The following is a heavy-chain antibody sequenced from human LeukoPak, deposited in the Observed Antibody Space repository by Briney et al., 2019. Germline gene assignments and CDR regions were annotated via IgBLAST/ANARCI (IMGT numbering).Heavy chain of an antibody. Sequence: GGSLRLSCAASGFTFSSYAMHWVRQAPGKGLEWVAVISYDGSNKYYADSVKGRFTISRDNSKNTLYLQMNSLRAEDTAVYYCAKGGHYYDSSGYYLNDYWGQGTLVTVSS. V-gene: IGHV3-30-3*01. CDR3: AKGGHYYDSSGYYLNDY. CDR2: ISYDGSNK. J-gene: IGHJ4*02. D-gene: IGHD3-22*01. CDR1: GFTFSSYA.